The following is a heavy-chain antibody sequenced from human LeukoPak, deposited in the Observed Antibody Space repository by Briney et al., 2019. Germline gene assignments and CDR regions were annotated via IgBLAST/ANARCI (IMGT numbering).Heavy chain of an antibody. Sequence: ASVKVSRKASGYTFTDYYIHWVRQAPGQGLEWMAWMNPNSGGTNYAQKFQGRVTMTRDTSISTAYMELSRLRSDDTAVYYCARATIQQLANYWGQGTLVTVSS. CDR2: MNPNSGGT. J-gene: IGHJ4*02. CDR1: GYTFTDYY. D-gene: IGHD6-13*01. V-gene: IGHV1-2*02. CDR3: ARATIQQLANY.